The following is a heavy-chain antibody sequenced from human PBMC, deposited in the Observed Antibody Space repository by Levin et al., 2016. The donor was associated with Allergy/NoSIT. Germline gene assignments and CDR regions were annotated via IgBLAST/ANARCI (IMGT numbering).Heavy chain of an antibody. Sequence: GGSLRLSCAASGFTFSSYAMSWVRQAPGKGLEWVSSYSGHDGNTYYAPSVRGRFTISRDNSKNTLYLQMSSLTVEDTAVYYCAKFVVVPIGMRNEYLQQWGQGTLVTVSS. J-gene: IGHJ1*01. D-gene: IGHD2-15*01. CDR1: GFTFSSYA. CDR3: AKFVVVPIGMRNEYLQQ. V-gene: IGHV3-23*01. CDR2: YSGHDGNT.